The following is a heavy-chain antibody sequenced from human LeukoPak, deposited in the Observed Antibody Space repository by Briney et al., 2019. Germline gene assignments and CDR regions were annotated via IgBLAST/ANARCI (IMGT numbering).Heavy chain of an antibody. J-gene: IGHJ4*02. CDR3: ARDQTNYYYGSGPLGLNDY. CDR2: INPNSGGT. V-gene: IGHV1-2*02. CDR1: GYTFTGYY. D-gene: IGHD3-10*01. Sequence: ASVKVSCKASGYTFTGYYMHWVRQAPGQGLEWMGWINPNSGGTNYAQKFQGRVTMTRDTSISTAYMELSRLRSDDTAVYYCARDQTNYYYGSGPLGLNDYWGQGTLVTVSS.